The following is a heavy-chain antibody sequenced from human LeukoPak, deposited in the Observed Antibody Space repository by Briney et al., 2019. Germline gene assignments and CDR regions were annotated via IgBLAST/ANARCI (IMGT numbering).Heavy chain of an antibody. Sequence: SETLSLTCGVSGVSISSGDYSWSWIRQPPGKGLEWIGYIYHSGSTYYNPSLKSRVTISVDTSKNQFSLKLTSVTAADTAVYYCASLVWLGDVDAFKIWGPGTKVTVSS. V-gene: IGHV4-30-2*02. CDR1: GVSISSGDYS. CDR2: IYHSGST. D-gene: IGHD3-10*01. CDR3: ASLVWLGDVDAFKI. J-gene: IGHJ3*02.